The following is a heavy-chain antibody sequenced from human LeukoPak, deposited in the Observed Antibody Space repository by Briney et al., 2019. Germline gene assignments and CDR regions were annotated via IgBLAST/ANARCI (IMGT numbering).Heavy chain of an antibody. CDR3: ARGPLYCSGGSCYSTHDAFDI. J-gene: IGHJ3*02. Sequence: TSETLSLTCTVSGGSISSYYWSWIRQPPGKGLEWIEYIYYSGSTNYNPSLKSRVTISVDTSKNQFSLKLSSVTAADTAVYYCARGPLYCSGGSCYSTHDAFDIWGQGTMVTVSS. V-gene: IGHV4-59*01. CDR1: GGSISSYY. CDR2: IYYSGST. D-gene: IGHD2-15*01.